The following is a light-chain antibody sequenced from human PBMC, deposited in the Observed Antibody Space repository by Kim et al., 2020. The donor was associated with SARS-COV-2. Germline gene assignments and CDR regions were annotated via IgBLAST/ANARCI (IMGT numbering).Light chain of an antibody. CDR3: QQSYNTPPT. J-gene: IGKJ2*01. V-gene: IGKV1-39*01. Sequence: DIQMTQSPSSLSASVGDRVTISCRASQNIADHLNWYQQKPGKAPKLLIFPASTLQSGVPSRFSGSGAGTYFTLTINSLQPEDFATYYCQQSYNTPPTFGQGTNLEI. CDR1: QNIADH. CDR2: PAS.